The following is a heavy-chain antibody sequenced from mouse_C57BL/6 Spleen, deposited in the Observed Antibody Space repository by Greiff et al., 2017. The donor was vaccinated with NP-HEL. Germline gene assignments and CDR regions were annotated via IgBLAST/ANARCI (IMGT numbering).Heavy chain of an antibody. CDR2: INPSIGYT. Sequence: QVQLQQSGAELAKPGASVKLSCKASGYTFTSYWMHWVKQRPGQGLEWIGYINPSIGYTKYNQKFKDKATLTADKSSSKAYMELSSLTYEDSAVYYCARHALYGSSYLGWYFDVWGTGTTVTVSS. J-gene: IGHJ1*03. V-gene: IGHV1-7*01. D-gene: IGHD1-1*01. CDR1: GYTFTSYW. CDR3: ARHALYGSSYLGWYFDV.